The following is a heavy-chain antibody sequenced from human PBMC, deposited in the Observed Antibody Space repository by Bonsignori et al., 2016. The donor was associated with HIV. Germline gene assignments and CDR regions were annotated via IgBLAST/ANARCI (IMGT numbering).Heavy chain of an antibody. V-gene: IGHV4-34*01. CDR3: ASGSWTDAFDI. J-gene: IGHJ3*02. D-gene: IGHD3/OR15-3a*01. Sequence: WIRQPPGKGLEWIGEINHSGSTNYNPSLKSRVTISVDTSKNQFSLKLSSVTAADTAVYYCASGSWTDAFDIWGQGTMVTVSS. CDR2: INHSGST.